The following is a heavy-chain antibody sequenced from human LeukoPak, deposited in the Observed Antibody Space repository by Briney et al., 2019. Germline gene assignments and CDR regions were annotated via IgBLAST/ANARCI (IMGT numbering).Heavy chain of an antibody. D-gene: IGHD5-24*01. J-gene: IGHJ4*02. CDR1: GVSFSGYY. V-gene: IGHV4-59*10. CDR3: ARGEGQGGLQFDY. CDR2: IYTSGST. Sequence: SETLSLTCAVYGVSFSGYYWSWIRQPAGKGLEWIGRIYTSGSTNYNPSLKSRVTMSVDTSKNQFSLKLSSVTAADTAVYYCARGEGQGGLQFDYWGQGTLVTVSS.